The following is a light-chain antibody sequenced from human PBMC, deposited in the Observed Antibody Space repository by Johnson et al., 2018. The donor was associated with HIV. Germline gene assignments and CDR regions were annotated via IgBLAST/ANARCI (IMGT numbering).Light chain of an antibody. Sequence: QSVLTQPPSVSAAPGQKVTISCSGSSSNIGNNYVSWYQQLPGTAPKLLIYENNKRPSGIPDRFSGSKSGTSATLGITGLQTGDEADYYCGTWVGSLSACVFGTGTKVTVL. CDR2: ENN. CDR3: GTWVGSLSACV. CDR1: SSNIGNNY. V-gene: IGLV1-51*02. J-gene: IGLJ1*01.